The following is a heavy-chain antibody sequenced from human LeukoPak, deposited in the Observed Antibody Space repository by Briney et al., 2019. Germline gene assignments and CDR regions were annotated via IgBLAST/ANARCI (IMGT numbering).Heavy chain of an antibody. Sequence: SETLSLTCTVSGGSISSYYWGWIRQPPGKGLEWIGYIYYSGSTNYNPSLKSRVTISVDASKNQFSLKLSSVTAADTAAYYCARGGSYYGYFDYWGQGTLVTVSS. CDR3: ARGGSYYGYFDY. V-gene: IGHV4-59*01. D-gene: IGHD1-26*01. CDR1: GGSISSYY. CDR2: IYYSGST. J-gene: IGHJ4*02.